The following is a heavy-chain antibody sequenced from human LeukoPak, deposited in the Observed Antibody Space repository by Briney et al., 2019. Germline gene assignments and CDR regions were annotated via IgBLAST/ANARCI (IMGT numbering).Heavy chain of an antibody. CDR3: ATAVGATYYGSFDY. CDR1: GYTLTELS. CDR2: FDPEDGET. Sequence: RASVTVSCKVSGYTLTELSMHWVRQAPGKGLEWMGGFDPEDGETIYAQKFQGRVTMTEDTSTDTAYMELSSLRSEDTAVYYCATAVGATYYGSFDYWGQGTLVTVSS. V-gene: IGHV1-24*01. J-gene: IGHJ4*02. D-gene: IGHD1-26*01.